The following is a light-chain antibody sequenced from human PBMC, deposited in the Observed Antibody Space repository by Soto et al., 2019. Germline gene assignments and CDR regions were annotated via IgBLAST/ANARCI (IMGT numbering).Light chain of an antibody. J-gene: IGLJ1*01. CDR1: NNEVGGYNY. CDR2: DVT. CDR3: SSYTTSNTRQIV. V-gene: IGLV2-14*03. Sequence: QSSLTQPSSLSGAPGQAITLSSTGNNNEVGGYNYVSWYQHHPGKAPKLIIYDVTNRPSGVSNPFSGSKSGNTASLTISGLQPEDEADYYCSSYTTSNTRQIVFGTGTKVTVL.